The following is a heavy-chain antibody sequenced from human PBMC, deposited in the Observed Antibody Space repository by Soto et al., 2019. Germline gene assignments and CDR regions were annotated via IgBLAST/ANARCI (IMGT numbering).Heavy chain of an antibody. CDR1: GYTFTSYA. V-gene: IGHV1-3*01. CDR2: INAGNGNT. J-gene: IGHJ4*02. Sequence: EASVKVSCKASGYTFTSYAISWVRQAPGQGLEWMGWINAGNGNTKYSQKFQGRVTITRDTSASTAYMELSSLRSEDTAVYYCARSIVVVTAADYWGQGTLVTVSS. CDR3: ARSIVVVTAADY. D-gene: IGHD2-21*02.